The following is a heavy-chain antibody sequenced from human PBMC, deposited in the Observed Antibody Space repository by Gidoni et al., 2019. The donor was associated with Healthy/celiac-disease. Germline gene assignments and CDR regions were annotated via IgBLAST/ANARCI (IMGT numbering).Heavy chain of an antibody. V-gene: IGHV5-51*01. Sequence: EVQLVQSGAEVNKPEESLKISCKGSGYSFTSYWIGWVRQMPGKGLEWMGIIYPGDSDTRYSPSFQGQVTISADKSISTAYLQWSSLKASDTAMYYCARLYGIVVPAASPDYWGQGTLVTVSS. D-gene: IGHD2-2*01. CDR3: ARLYGIVVPAASPDY. CDR1: GYSFTSYW. J-gene: IGHJ4*02. CDR2: IYPGDSDT.